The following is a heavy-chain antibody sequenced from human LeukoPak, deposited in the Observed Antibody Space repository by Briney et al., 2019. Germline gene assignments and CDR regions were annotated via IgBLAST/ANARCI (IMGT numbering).Heavy chain of an antibody. CDR3: AKDGGFGGYGMDV. V-gene: IGHV3-21*01. CDR2: ISSSSSSI. CDR1: GFTFSSYY. Sequence: AGGSLRLSCAASGFTFSSYYMNWVRQAPGKGLEWVSSISSSSSSIYYADSVKGRFTISRDNAENSLYLQMNSLRAEDTAVYYCAKDGGFGGYGMDVWGQGTTVTVSS. D-gene: IGHD3-10*01. J-gene: IGHJ6*02.